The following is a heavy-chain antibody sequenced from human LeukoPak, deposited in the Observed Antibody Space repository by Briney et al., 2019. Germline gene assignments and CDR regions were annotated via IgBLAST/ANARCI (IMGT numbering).Heavy chain of an antibody. CDR1: GFTFSSYS. CDR3: ASRDEYYYDSSGSNWFDP. J-gene: IGHJ5*02. V-gene: IGHV3-21*01. D-gene: IGHD3-22*01. CDR2: ISSSSSYI. Sequence: GGSLRLSCAASGFTFSSYSMNWVRQAPGKGLEWVSSISSSSSYIYYADSVKGRFTISRDNAENSLYLQMNSLRAEDTAVYYCASRDEYYYDSSGSNWFDPWGQGTLVTVSS.